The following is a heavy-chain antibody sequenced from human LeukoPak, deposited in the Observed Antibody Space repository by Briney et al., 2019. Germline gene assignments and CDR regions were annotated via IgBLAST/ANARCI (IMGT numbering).Heavy chain of an antibody. CDR3: ARISSRITIFGVVRYYGMDV. V-gene: IGHV1-8*01. CDR2: MNPNSGNT. Sequence: ASVKDSCKASGYTFTSYDINWVRQATGQGLEWMGWMNPNSGNTGYAQKFQGRVTMTRNTSISTAYMELSSLRSEDTAVYYCARISSRITIFGVVRYYGMDVWGQGTTVTVSS. J-gene: IGHJ6*02. CDR1: GYTFTSYD. D-gene: IGHD3-3*01.